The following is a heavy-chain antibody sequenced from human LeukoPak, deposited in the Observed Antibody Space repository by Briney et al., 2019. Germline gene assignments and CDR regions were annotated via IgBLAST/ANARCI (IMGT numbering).Heavy chain of an antibody. CDR1: GYSISSDYH. V-gene: IGHV4-38-2*01. D-gene: IGHD1-26*01. Sequence: PSETLSLTCAVSGYSISSDYHWGWIWQPPGKGLEWIGTIHHSGSTYYNPSLKSRVTISLDTSKNQFSLKLSSVTAADTAVFYCAGYSGSFSDYWGQGTLLTVSS. J-gene: IGHJ4*02. CDR2: IHHSGST. CDR3: AGYSGSFSDY.